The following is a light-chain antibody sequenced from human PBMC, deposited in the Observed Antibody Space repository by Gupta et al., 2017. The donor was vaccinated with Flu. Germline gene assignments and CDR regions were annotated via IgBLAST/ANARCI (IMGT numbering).Light chain of an antibody. Sequence: QSVLTQPPSVSAAPGQKVTISCSGSSSNIGNNYVSWYRQLPGAAPKLLIYDNDKRPSGIPDRISGSKSYTSATLGITALQTGDEADYYCSTLSSGLSSWVFGGGTKLTVL. V-gene: IGLV1-51*01. J-gene: IGLJ3*02. CDR3: STLSSGLSSWV. CDR1: SSNIGNNY. CDR2: DND.